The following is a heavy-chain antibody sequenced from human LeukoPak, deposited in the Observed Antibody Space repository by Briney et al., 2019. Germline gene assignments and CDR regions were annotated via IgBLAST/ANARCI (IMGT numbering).Heavy chain of an antibody. CDR1: GGSISSYY. CDR2: IYYSGST. J-gene: IGHJ5*02. CDR3: ARDSPNYDILTGPKGWFDP. Sequence: SETLSLTCTVSGGSISSYYWSWIRQPPGKGLEWIGYIYYSGSTNYNPSLKSRVTISLDTSKNQFSLKLSSVTAADTAVYYCARDSPNYDILTGPKGWFDPWGQGTLVTVSS. D-gene: IGHD3-9*01. V-gene: IGHV4-59*12.